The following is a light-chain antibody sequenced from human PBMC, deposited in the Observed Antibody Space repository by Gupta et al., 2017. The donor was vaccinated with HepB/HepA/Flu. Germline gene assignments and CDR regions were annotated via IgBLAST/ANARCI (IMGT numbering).Light chain of an antibody. CDR1: QSISSY. CDR3: QRTDNSPLWT. J-gene: IGKJ1*01. Sequence: DMQMTQSPSSLSASVGDRVTITCRASQSISSYLNWYQHKPGKAPKLLIHAASSWQRGVPRRFSGSGFGTYFTLTISSRQPEDFASYYCQRTDNSPLWTFDQGTKVEVK. V-gene: IGKV1-39*01. CDR2: AAS.